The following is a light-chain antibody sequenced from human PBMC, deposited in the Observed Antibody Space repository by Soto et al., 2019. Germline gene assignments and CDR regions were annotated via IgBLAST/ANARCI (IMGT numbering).Light chain of an antibody. CDR2: DVS. V-gene: IGLV2-11*01. CDR3: CSYAGSFWV. CDR1: SSDVGGYNY. J-gene: IGLJ3*02. Sequence: QSALTQPRSVSGSPGQSVTISCTGTSSDVGGYNYVSWYQQHPGKAPKLMIYDVSKRPAGVPDRFSGSKSGNTASLTISGRQAEDEADYYCCSYAGSFWVFGGGTQLTVL.